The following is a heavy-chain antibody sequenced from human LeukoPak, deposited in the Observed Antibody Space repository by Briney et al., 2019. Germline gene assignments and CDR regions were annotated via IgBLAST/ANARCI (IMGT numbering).Heavy chain of an antibody. J-gene: IGHJ4*02. CDR2: INPNSDGT. CDR3: ARLTVWFGEQGIDY. V-gene: IGHV1-2*02. Sequence: ASVKVSCKASGYTFTGYYMHWVRQAPGQGLEWMGWINPNSDGTNYAQKFQGRVTMTRDTSISTAYMELSRLRSDDTAVYYCARLTVWFGEQGIDYWGQGTLVTVSS. D-gene: IGHD3-10*01. CDR1: GYTFTGYY.